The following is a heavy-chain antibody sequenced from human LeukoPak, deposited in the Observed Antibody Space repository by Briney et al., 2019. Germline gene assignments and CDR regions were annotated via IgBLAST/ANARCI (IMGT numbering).Heavy chain of an antibody. V-gene: IGHV3-23*01. CDR1: GFTFSSYA. D-gene: IGHD6-19*01. CDR2: ISGSGGST. J-gene: IGHJ3*02. Sequence: PGGSLRLSCAASGFTFSSYAMSWVCQAPGKGLEWVSAISGSGGSTYYADSVKGRFTISRDNSKNTLYLQMNSLRAEDTAVYYCATSFNTGSGPHNDAFDIWGQGTMVTVSS. CDR3: ATSFNTGSGPHNDAFDI.